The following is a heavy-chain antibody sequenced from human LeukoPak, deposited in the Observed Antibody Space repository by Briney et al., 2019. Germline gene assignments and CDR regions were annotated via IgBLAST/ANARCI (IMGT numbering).Heavy chain of an antibody. Sequence: SGTLSLTCTVSGGSISSYYWSWIRQPPWKGLEWIGYIYYSGSTNYNPSLKSRVTISVDTSKNQFSLKLGSVTAADTAVYYCARDRGYYDSSGYLDYWGQGTLVTVSS. V-gene: IGHV4-59*01. CDR3: ARDRGYYDSSGYLDY. J-gene: IGHJ4*02. CDR1: GGSISSYY. CDR2: IYYSGST. D-gene: IGHD3-22*01.